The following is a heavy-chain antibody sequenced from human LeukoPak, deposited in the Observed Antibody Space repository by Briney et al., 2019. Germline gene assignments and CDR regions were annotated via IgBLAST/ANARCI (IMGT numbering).Heavy chain of an antibody. CDR3: AREAYDSSGYYLYYFDY. CDR1: GYTFTSYA. Sequence: ASVKVSCKASGYTFTSYAMHWVRQAPGQRLEWMGWINAGNGNTKYSQEFQGRVTITRDTSASTAYMELSSLRSEDMAVYYRAREAYDSSGYYLYYFDYWGQGTLVTVSS. V-gene: IGHV1-3*03. D-gene: IGHD3-22*01. J-gene: IGHJ4*02. CDR2: INAGNGNT.